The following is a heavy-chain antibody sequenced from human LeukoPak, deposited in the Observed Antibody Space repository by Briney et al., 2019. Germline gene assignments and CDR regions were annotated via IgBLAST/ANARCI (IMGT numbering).Heavy chain of an antibody. V-gene: IGHV1-18*01. J-gene: IGHJ4*02. CDR2: ISTYNGNT. CDR1: GYTFTSYG. Sequence: GASVKVSCTASGYTFTSYGISWVRQAPGQGLEWMGWISTYNGNTNSAQKFQGRVTMTTDTSTSTAYMELRSLRSDDTAVYYCAREAWTIWLGDPERYFDYWGQGSLVTVSS. D-gene: IGHD3-10*01. CDR3: AREAWTIWLGDPERYFDY.